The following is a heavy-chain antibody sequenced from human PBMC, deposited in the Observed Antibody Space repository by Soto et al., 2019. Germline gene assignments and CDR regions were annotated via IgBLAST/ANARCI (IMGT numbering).Heavy chain of an antibody. Sequence: SVKVSCKASGFSFTGYYIHWLRQAPGQGLEWMGWINAHSGGTEYAEKFQGRVTLTRDTSISTAYMTLSSLRSDDTAIYYCAKDLTRQLAYWLDPWGQGTQVTVSS. D-gene: IGHD6-6*01. J-gene: IGHJ5*02. V-gene: IGHV1-2*02. CDR3: AKDLTRQLAYWLDP. CDR2: INAHSGGT. CDR1: GFSFTGYY.